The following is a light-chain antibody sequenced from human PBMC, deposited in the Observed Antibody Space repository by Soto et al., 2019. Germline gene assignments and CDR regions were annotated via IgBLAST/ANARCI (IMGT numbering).Light chain of an antibody. CDR1: RSDVGRYNY. V-gene: IGLV2-14*01. CDR3: CSYTSSTTYV. CDR2: EVS. J-gene: IGLJ1*01. Sequence: QSVLTQPASVSGSPGQSITISCTGTRSDVGRYNYVSWYQQHPGKAPKLMIYEVSNRPSGVSDRFSGSKSGNTASLTISGLQAEDEADYYCCSYTSSTTYVFGTGTKLTVL.